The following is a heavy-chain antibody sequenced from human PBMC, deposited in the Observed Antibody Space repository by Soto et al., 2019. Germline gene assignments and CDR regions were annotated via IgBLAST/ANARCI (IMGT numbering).Heavy chain of an antibody. CDR1: GFTFSDYA. CDR2: ISGSGGAT. Sequence: EVQLLESGGGLVQPGGSLRLSCAASGFTFSDYAMTWVRQAPGKGLEWVSGISGSGGATYYAASVKGRFTISRDNSKNTWYLQMKSLRVEEPGIYFCANGQHLFHLYFYYDMDVWGQGTTVTVSS. V-gene: IGHV3-23*01. D-gene: IGHD2-21*01. J-gene: IGHJ6*02. CDR3: ANGQHLFHLYFYYDMDV.